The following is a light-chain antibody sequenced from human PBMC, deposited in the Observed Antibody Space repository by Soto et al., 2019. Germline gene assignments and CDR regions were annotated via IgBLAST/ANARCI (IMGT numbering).Light chain of an antibody. CDR2: DVS. CDR1: SSDVGSYNV. CDR3: SSYTRRSTYV. J-gene: IGLJ1*01. V-gene: IGLV2-14*03. Sequence: QSVLTQPASVSGSPGPSITIPCSGTSSDVGSYNVVSWYQQHPGKAPKLVIYDVSNRPSGVSPRFSGAKSGNTASLTIAGLQADDEADYYCSSYTRRSTYVFGTGTKVTVL.